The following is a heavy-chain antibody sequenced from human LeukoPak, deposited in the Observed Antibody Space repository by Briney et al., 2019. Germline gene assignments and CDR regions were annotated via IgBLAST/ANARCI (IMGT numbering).Heavy chain of an antibody. CDR3: GRAVAGPVGFDP. V-gene: IGHV3-23*01. CDR2: ISGSGGST. J-gene: IGHJ5*02. CDR1: GFTFSSYA. Sequence: GSLRLSCAASGFTFSSYAMSWVRQAPGKGLEWVSAISGSGGSTYYADSVKGRFTISRDNSKNTLYLQMNSLRAEDTAVYYCGRAVAGPVGFDPWGQGTLVTVSS. D-gene: IGHD6-19*01.